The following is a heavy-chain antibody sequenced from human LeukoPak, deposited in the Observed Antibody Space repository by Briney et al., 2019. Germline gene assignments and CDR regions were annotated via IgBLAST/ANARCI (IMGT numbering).Heavy chain of an antibody. CDR3: ARFDPGVSPGDY. V-gene: IGHV1-69*13. CDR1: GYTFTSYY. D-gene: IGHD3-10*01. Sequence: ASVKVSCKASGYTFTSYYMHWVRQAPGQGLEWMGGIIPIFGTANYAQKFQGRVTITADESTSTAYMELSSLRSDGTAVYYCARFDPGVSPGDYWGQGTLVTVSS. J-gene: IGHJ4*02. CDR2: IIPIFGTA.